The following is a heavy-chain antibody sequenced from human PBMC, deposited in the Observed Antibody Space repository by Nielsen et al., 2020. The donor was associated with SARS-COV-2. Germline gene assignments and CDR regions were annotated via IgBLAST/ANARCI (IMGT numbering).Heavy chain of an antibody. D-gene: IGHD6-19*01. Sequence: ASVKVSCKASGYTFTGYYMHWVRQAPGQGLEWMGRINPNSGGTNYAQKFQGRVTMTSDTSISTAYMELSRLRSDDTAVYYCARPDGAVAGRDYYYYGMDVWGQGTTVTVSS. CDR1: GYTFTGYY. CDR3: ARPDGAVAGRDYYYYGMDV. CDR2: INPNSGGT. V-gene: IGHV1-2*06. J-gene: IGHJ6*02.